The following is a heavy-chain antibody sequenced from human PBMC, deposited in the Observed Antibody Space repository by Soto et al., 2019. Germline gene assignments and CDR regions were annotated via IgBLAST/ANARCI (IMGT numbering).Heavy chain of an antibody. CDR1: GFIFNSHS. CDR2: INGSSSVI. J-gene: IGHJ4*02. V-gene: IGHV3-48*01. Sequence: EVQVVESGGGLVQPGGSLRLSCAASGFIFNSHSMNWVRQAPGKGLEWVSYINGSSSVIYYADSVKGRFTTSRDNAKNSLYLQMNSLRVEDSAIYYCATGYCSGGSCYVAVGHWGQGTLVSVSS. D-gene: IGHD2-15*01. CDR3: ATGYCSGGSCYVAVGH.